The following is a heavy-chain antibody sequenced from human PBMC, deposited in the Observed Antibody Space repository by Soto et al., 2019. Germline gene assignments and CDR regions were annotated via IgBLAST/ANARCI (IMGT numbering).Heavy chain of an antibody. CDR1: GYTFTNYA. CDR3: ARDWGNCTGGSCYSDYYYYYGMDV. Sequence: ASVKVSCKTSGYTFTNYARHWVRQAPGQRLEWMGWIAYNGNTKYSQKLQGRVTMTTDTSTYTAYMELRSLRSDDTAVYYCARDWGNCTGGSCYSDYYYYYGMDVWGQGTTVTVSS. V-gene: IGHV1-3*01. CDR2: IAYNGNT. J-gene: IGHJ6*02. D-gene: IGHD2-15*01.